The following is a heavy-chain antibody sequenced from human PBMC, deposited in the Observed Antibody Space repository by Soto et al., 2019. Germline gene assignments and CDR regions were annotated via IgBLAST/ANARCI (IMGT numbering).Heavy chain of an antibody. D-gene: IGHD6-6*01. Sequence: ASVKVSCKTSGYTFSSYGFSWVRQAPGQGLEWIGWISGYNGNTNYAQRFQGRVTMTTDTSTSTAYMELRSLRSDDTDVYYCAREGQLGYWGQETLVTVSS. V-gene: IGHV1-18*01. CDR2: ISGYNGNT. CDR3: AREGQLGY. CDR1: GYTFSSYG. J-gene: IGHJ4*02.